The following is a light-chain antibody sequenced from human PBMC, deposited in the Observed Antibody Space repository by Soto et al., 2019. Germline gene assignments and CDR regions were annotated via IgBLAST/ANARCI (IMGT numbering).Light chain of an antibody. CDR1: QSDSSSY. J-gene: IGKJ3*01. CDR3: QQYGSSPFT. Sequence: ESVLTQSPGTLSMSPGERATLSCRTSQSDSSSYSAWYQQKPGQTPRLLIYGASRRATGIPDRFSGSGSGTDFTLTISRLEPEDFAVYYCQQYGSSPFTFGPGTKVDIK. CDR2: GAS. V-gene: IGKV3-20*01.